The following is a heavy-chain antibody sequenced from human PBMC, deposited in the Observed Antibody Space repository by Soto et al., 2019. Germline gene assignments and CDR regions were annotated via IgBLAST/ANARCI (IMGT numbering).Heavy chain of an antibody. CDR1: GASVSSDNHS. Sequence: EILSVTLTVPGASVSSDNHSWSGIRQRHVKRLEWIGFIYSSGSTNYNPSLNSRVTMSVDTSKNQFSLKLRSLIVADTAVYHCARFVRSCSGTTCYTRADVWGQGTTATVSS. CDR3: ARFVRSCSGTTCYTRADV. D-gene: IGHD2-2*02. J-gene: IGHJ6*02. V-gene: IGHV4-61*01. CDR2: IYSSGST.